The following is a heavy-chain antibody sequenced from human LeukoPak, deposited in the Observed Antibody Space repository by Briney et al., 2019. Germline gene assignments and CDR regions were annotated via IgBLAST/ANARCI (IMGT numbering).Heavy chain of an antibody. Sequence: PSETLSLTCTVSGGSISSYYWSWIRQPPGKGLEWIGYIYHSGSTYYNPSLKSRVTISVDRSKNQFSLKLSSVTAADTAVYYCAGSYAFYMDVWGKGTTVTVSS. CDR1: GGSISSYY. D-gene: IGHD3-16*01. V-gene: IGHV4-59*04. CDR2: IYHSGST. CDR3: AGSYAFYMDV. J-gene: IGHJ6*03.